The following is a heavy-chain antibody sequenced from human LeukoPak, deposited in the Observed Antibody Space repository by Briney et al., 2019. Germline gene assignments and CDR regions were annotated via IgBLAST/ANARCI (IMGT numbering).Heavy chain of an antibody. CDR3: ARDGSLHD. CDR2: ISYDGSNK. CDR1: GFTFSSYA. J-gene: IGHJ4*02. Sequence: AGGSLRLSCAASGFTFSSYAMHWVRQAPGKGLEWVAVISYDGSNKYYADSVKGRFTISRDNSKNTLYLQMNSLRAEDTAVYYCARDGSLHDWGQGTLVTVSS. D-gene: IGHD4-11*01. V-gene: IGHV3-30*04.